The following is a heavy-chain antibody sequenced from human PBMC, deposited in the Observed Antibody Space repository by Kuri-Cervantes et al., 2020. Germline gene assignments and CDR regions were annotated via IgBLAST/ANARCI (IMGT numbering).Heavy chain of an antibody. Sequence: SETLSLTCVVSGDSISSNKWWSWVRQPPGKGLEWIGEIYHSGSTNYNPSLKSRVTISVDKSKNQLSLKLRSVTAADTAVYYCAREPPHYYDSSGYYYTRGAFDIWGQGTMVTVSS. V-gene: IGHV4-4*02. D-gene: IGHD3-22*01. CDR3: AREPPHYYDSSGYYYTRGAFDI. CDR1: GDSISSNKW. CDR2: IYHSGST. J-gene: IGHJ3*02.